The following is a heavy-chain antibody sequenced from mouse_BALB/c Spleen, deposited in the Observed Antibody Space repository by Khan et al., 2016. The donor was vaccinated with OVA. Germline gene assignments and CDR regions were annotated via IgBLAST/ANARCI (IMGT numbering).Heavy chain of an antibody. CDR1: GFTFSDYY. Sequence: EVELVESGGGLVEPGGSLRLSCATSGFTFSDYYMSWVRQHPGKALEWLGFIRKKASGYTTEYSASVKGRFTISRDNSQSILYLQMNSLRAEDRATYYGGRVDYVYGFAYWCVGTLVNVSA. V-gene: IGHV7-3*02. D-gene: IGHD1-2*01. CDR3: GRVDYVYGFAY. J-gene: IGHJ3*01. CDR2: IRKKASGYTT.